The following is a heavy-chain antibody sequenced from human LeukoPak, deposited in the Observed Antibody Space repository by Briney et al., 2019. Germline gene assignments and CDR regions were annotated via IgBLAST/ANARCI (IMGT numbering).Heavy chain of an antibody. CDR3: ARTYSSGWYRYPFDI. V-gene: IGHV3-48*01. D-gene: IGHD6-19*01. Sequence: GGSLRLSCAASGFTFSSYAMSWVRQAPGKGLEWVSYISSSSSTIYYADSVKGRFTISRDNAKNSLYLQMNSLRAEDTAVCYCARTYSSGWYRYPFDIWGQGTMVTVSS. J-gene: IGHJ3*02. CDR2: ISSSSSTI. CDR1: GFTFSSYA.